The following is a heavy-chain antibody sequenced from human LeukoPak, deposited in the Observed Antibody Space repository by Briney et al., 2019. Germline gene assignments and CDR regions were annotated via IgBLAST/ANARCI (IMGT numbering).Heavy chain of an antibody. CDR2: IYYSGST. V-gene: IGHV4-30-4*01. CDR1: GGSISSGDYS. D-gene: IGHD5-18*01. Sequence: NASETLSLTCTVSGGSISSGDYSWSWIRQPPGKGLEWIGYIYYSGSTYYNPSLKSRVTISVDRSKNQFSLKLSSVTAADTAVYYCARGNTAMVLYGGNDDWFDPWGQGTLVTVSS. CDR3: ARGNTAMVLYGGNDDWFDP. J-gene: IGHJ5*02.